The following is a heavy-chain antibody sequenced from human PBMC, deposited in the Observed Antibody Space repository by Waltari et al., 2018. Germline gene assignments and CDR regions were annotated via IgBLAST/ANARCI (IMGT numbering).Heavy chain of an antibody. Sequence: QVQLVQSGAEVKKPXASVKVSCKLSGYTLXEFSIHWVRQGPGKGLEWMGIFDSRDNETXYAQKFQGXVTMXKDXPTXTXFXELSSLISXXTAVXYCGTGDLSXXWYPPDYXGQGTLLTVXS. D-gene: IGHD6-13*01. CDR2: FDSRDNET. CDR3: GTGDLSXXWYPPDY. J-gene: IGHJ4*02. V-gene: IGHV1-24*01. CDR1: GYTLXEFS.